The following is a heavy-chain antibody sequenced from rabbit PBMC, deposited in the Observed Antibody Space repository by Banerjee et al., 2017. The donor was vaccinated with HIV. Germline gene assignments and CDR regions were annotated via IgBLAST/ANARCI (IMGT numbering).Heavy chain of an antibody. J-gene: IGHJ4*01. Sequence: QEQLVESGGGLVQPGGSLKLSCKASGFDFSSYGVSWVRQAPGKGLEWIGYIDPVFGSTYYASWVNGRFTISSHNAQNTLYLQLNSLTAADTATYFCVRIYYSSGSGNLWGPGTLVTVS. CDR2: IDPVFGST. D-gene: IGHD4-1*01. V-gene: IGHV1S47*01. CDR3: VRIYYSSGSGNL. CDR1: GFDFSSYG.